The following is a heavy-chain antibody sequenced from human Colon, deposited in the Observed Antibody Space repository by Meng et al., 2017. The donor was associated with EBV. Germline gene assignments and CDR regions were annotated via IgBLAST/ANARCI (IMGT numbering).Heavy chain of an antibody. D-gene: IGHD3-10*01. CDR1: GDSVATGRYY. Sequence: QVQPRGSGLGLLKAAEPLSSTCTVSGDSVATGRYYWSWIRQPPGKGLEWIAYIYYIGGTNYNPSLKSRLTISLDTSKNQFSLSLRSVTAADTAVYYCARVSGRSFDPWGQGTLVTVSS. V-gene: IGHV4-61*01. CDR2: IYYIGGT. CDR3: ARVSGRSFDP. J-gene: IGHJ5*02.